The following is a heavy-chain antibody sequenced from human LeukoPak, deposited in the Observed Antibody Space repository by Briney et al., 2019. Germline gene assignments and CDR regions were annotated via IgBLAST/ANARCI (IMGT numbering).Heavy chain of an antibody. J-gene: IGHJ4*02. CDR3: ARAARDSSSWYPRGPFDY. V-gene: IGHV1-69*05. CDR2: IIPIFGTA. D-gene: IGHD6-13*01. Sequence: SVXXSCKASGGTFSSYAISWVRQAPGQGLEWMGGIIPIFGTANYAQKFQGRVTINTDETTSTDYMEMSSLRSEDTAVYYCARAARDSSSWYPRGPFDYWGQGTLVTVSS. CDR1: GGTFSSYA.